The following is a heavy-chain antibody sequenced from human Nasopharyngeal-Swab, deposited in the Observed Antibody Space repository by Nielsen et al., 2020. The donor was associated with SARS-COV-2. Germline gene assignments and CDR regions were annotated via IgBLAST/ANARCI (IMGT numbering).Heavy chain of an antibody. CDR1: GYTFTSYY. D-gene: IGHD3-16*01. CDR2: INPSGGST. V-gene: IGHV1-46*01. J-gene: IGHJ4*02. CDR3: ARWGRGSRGFDY. Sequence: ASVKVSCKASGYTFTSYYMHWVRQAPGQGLEWMGIINPSGGSTSYAQKFQGRVTMTRDTSTSTVYMELSRLRSDDTAVYYCARWGRGSRGFDYWGQGTLVTVSS.